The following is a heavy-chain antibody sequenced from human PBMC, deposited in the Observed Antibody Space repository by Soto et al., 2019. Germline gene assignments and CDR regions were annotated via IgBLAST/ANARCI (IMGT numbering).Heavy chain of an antibody. Sequence: ASVKVSCKASGYTFTSYGISWVRQAPGQGLEWMGWISAYSGNTNYAQKLQGRVPMTTDTSTSTAYMELRSLRSDDTAVYYCARDRQGWFGELFTYYYYYGMDVWGQGTTVTVSS. CDR1: GYTFTSYG. CDR3: ARDRQGWFGELFTYYYYYGMDV. V-gene: IGHV1-18*04. J-gene: IGHJ6*02. CDR2: ISAYSGNT. D-gene: IGHD3-10*01.